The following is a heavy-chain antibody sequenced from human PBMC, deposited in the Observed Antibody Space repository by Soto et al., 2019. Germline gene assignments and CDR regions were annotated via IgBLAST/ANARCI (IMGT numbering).Heavy chain of an antibody. CDR1: GYSFTSYW. Sequence: PGESLKISCKGSGYSFTSYWIGWVRQMPGKGLEWMGIIYPGDSDTRYSPSFQGQVTISVDKFISTAYPQWSTLKASDTAIYYCARRSSSFGAFDIWGQGTVVTVSS. D-gene: IGHD3-3*02. CDR3: ARRSSSFGAFDI. CDR2: IYPGDSDT. V-gene: IGHV5-51*01. J-gene: IGHJ3*02.